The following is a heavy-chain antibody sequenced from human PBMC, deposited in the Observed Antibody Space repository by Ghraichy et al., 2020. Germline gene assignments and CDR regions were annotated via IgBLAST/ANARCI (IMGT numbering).Heavy chain of an antibody. CDR2: ISTYNGNT. V-gene: IGHV1-18*01. J-gene: IGHJ4*02. CDR3: ARDGYYDSSGSDDY. CDR1: GYTFTNYG. D-gene: IGHD3-22*01. Sequence: ASVKVSCKASGYTFTNYGITWVRQAPGQGLEWMGWISTYNGNTNYAQKLQGRVTMTTDTSTNTAYMELRSLRSDDTAVYYCARDGYYDSSGSDDYWGQGTLLTVSS.